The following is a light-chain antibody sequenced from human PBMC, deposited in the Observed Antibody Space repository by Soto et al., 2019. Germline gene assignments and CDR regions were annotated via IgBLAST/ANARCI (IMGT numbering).Light chain of an antibody. Sequence: EIVLTQSPATLSLSPGERATLSCRASQSVSSYLAWYQQKPGQAPRLLIYDASNRATGIPARFSGSGSGTDFTLTISSLEPEDFAVYYCQQRSNLPPITFGQETRLEIK. V-gene: IGKV3-11*01. CDR3: QQRSNLPPIT. CDR2: DAS. CDR1: QSVSSY. J-gene: IGKJ5*01.